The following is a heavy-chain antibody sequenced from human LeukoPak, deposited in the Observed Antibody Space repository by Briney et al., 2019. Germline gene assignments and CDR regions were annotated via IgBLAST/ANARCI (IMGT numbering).Heavy chain of an antibody. Sequence: SETLSLTCAVYGGSFSGYYWSWIRQPPGKGLEWMGEINHSGSTNYNPSLKRRVTISVDTSKIQCSLRLSSVTAADTAVYYCARVVVVVPAATNYFDYWGQGTLVSVSS. CDR2: INHSGST. V-gene: IGHV4-34*01. CDR1: GGSFSGYY. CDR3: ARVVVVVPAATNYFDY. J-gene: IGHJ4*02. D-gene: IGHD2-2*01.